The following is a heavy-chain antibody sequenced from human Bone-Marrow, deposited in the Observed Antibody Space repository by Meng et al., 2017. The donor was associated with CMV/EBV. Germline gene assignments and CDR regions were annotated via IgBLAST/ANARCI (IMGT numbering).Heavy chain of an antibody. CDR2: ISYDGSNK. CDR3: ARLYCDSSICYFLQVYFGMDV. CDR1: GFTFSSYA. J-gene: IGHJ6*02. Sequence: GESLKISCAASGFTFSSYAMHWVRQAPGKGLEWVAVISYDGSNKYYADSVKGRFTISRDNSKNTLYLQMNSLRAEDTAVYYCARLYCDSSICYFLQVYFGMDVWGQGTTVTRLL. V-gene: IGHV3-30*04. D-gene: IGHD2-2*01.